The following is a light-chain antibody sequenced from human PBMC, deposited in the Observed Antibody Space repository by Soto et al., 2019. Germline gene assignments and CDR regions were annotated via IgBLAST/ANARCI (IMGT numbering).Light chain of an antibody. J-gene: IGKJ1*01. V-gene: IGKV3-11*01. CDR3: PQRSNRLRT. CDR2: DAS. CDR1: QSVSSY. Sequence: EIVLTQSPATLSLSPGERATLSCSASQSVSSYLAWYQQKPGQAPRLLIYDASNRATGIPARFSGSGSGTDFTLTISSLEPADFGVYYCPQRSNRLRTFGKGTKVEIK.